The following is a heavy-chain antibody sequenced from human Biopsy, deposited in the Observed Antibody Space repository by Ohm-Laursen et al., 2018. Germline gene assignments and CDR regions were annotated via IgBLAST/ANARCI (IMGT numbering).Heavy chain of an antibody. CDR3: ARVAGGYAYYYGMDV. Sequence: SETLPLTCAVSGYSVTNDYYWGWIRQPPGKGLEWIGNIYYDGTTYYNPSLKSRVAMSVDTSKNQFSLRLTSVTAADTAVYYCARVAGGYAYYYGMDVWGQGTTVIVSS. D-gene: IGHD5-12*01. CDR1: GYSVTNDYY. CDR2: IYYDGTT. J-gene: IGHJ6*02. V-gene: IGHV4-38-2*01.